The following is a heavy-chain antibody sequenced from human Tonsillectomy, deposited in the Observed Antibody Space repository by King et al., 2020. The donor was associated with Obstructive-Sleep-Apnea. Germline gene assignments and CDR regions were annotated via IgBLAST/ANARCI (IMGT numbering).Heavy chain of an antibody. D-gene: IGHD1-14*01. V-gene: IGHV4-39*07. J-gene: IGHJ6*02. CDR3: ARGLRTIYGMDV. CDR2: FSYSGST. Sequence: LQLQESGPGLVKPSETLSLTCTVSGDSITNIGNYWGWIRQPPGKGLEWMGTFSYSGSTYYNPSLESRVTISEDKSKSQISLRLNSVTAADTAVYYCARGLRTIYGMDVWGQGTTVTVSS. CDR1: GDSITNIGNY.